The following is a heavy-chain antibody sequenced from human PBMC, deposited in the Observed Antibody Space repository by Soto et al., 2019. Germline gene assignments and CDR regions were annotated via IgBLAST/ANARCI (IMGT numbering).Heavy chain of an antibody. CDR2: ISYDGTNK. D-gene: IGHD4-17*01. J-gene: IGHJ6*02. Sequence: QVQLVESGGGEVQPGRSLTISCAASGFTFSTYGMHWVRQTPGKGLEWVAVISYDGTNKFYSDSVKGRFTISRDNFKNTLTLQINSLRAADTAVYSCAKDLQSYGDYDYYCYGMDVWGLGTRVTVSS. V-gene: IGHV3-30*18. CDR3: AKDLQSYGDYDYYCYGMDV. CDR1: GFTFSTYG.